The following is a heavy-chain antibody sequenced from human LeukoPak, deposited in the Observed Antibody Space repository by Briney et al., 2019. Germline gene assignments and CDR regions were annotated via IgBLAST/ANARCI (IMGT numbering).Heavy chain of an antibody. CDR3: AKGSSKTLRYFDS. V-gene: IGHV3-23*01. J-gene: IGHJ4*02. CDR1: RFTFSSYA. D-gene: IGHD3-9*01. CDR2: ISDSGGRT. Sequence: GGSLRLSCAASRFTFSSYAMSWVRQAPGKGLEWVSSISDSGGRTYYADSVKGRFTISRDDSKNTVSLQMNSLRAEDTAVYYCAKGSSKTLRYFDSWGQGTLVTVSS.